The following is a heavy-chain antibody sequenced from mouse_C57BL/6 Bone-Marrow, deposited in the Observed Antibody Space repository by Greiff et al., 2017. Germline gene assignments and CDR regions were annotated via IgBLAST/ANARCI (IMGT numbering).Heavy chain of an antibody. J-gene: IGHJ3*01. D-gene: IGHD2-5*01. CDR3: ARHERVLYYSNPAWFAY. CDR1: GYTFTEYT. Sequence: QVQLQQSGAELVKPGASVKLSCKASGYTFTEYTIHWVKQRSGQGLEWTGWFYPGSGSIKYNEKFKDKATLTADKSSSTVYMELSRLTSEDSAVYFCARHERVLYYSNPAWFAYWGQGTLVTVSA. CDR2: FYPGSGSI. V-gene: IGHV1-62-2*01.